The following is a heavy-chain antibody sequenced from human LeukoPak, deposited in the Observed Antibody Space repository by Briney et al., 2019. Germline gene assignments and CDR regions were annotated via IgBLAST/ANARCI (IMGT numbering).Heavy chain of an antibody. V-gene: IGHV3-7*04. CDR2: IKQDGSEK. CDR1: GFAFSSYW. CDR3: ARVKSGYSYGPHYYYYYYMDV. Sequence: GGSLRLSCAASGFAFSSYWMSWVRQAPGKGLEWVANIKQDGSEKNYVDSVKGRFTISRDNAKNSLYLQMNSLRAEDTAVYYCARVKSGYSYGPHYYYYYYMDVWGKGTTVTVSS. D-gene: IGHD5-18*01. J-gene: IGHJ6*03.